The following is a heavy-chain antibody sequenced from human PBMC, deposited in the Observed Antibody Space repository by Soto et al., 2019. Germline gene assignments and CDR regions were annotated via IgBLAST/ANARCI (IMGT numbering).Heavy chain of an antibody. J-gene: IGHJ6*02. V-gene: IGHV3-23*01. CDR1: GFTFSSYA. D-gene: IGHD3-10*01. CDR3: AKAMVPPSPLNYYYYYGMDV. CDR2: ISGSGGST. Sequence: GGSLRLSCAASGFTFSSYAMSWVRQAPGKGLEWVSAISGSGGSTYYADSVKGRFTISRDNSKNTLYLQMNSLRAEDTAVYYCAKAMVPPSPLNYYYYYGMDVWGQGTTVTVSS.